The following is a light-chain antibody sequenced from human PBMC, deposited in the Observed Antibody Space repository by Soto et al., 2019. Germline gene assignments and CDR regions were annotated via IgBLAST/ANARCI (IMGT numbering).Light chain of an antibody. CDR1: SCSIASNY. CDR2: EDN. CDR3: QSYDSSNVV. V-gene: IGLV6-57*02. Sequence: NFMLTQPHSVSEAPGKTVTISCTGSSCSIASNYVQWYQQRPGSAPTTVIYEDNQRPFGVPDRCSGSIDSSSTSASLTISGLRTEDEDDYYRQSYDSSNVVFGGGTKLTVL. J-gene: IGLJ2*01.